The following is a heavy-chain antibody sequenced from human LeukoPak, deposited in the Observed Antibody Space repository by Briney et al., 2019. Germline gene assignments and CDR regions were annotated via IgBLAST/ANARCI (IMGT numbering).Heavy chain of an antibody. J-gene: IGHJ4*02. V-gene: IGHV3-48*04. Sequence: GGSLRLSCAASGFTFTTYSMNWVRQAPGKGLEWVSYIGSSGTTIYYADSVKGRFTISRDNARNSLYLQMNSLRAEDTAVYYCAKSGLNRFDYWGQGTLVTVSS. CDR1: GFTFTTYS. D-gene: IGHD2-15*01. CDR2: IGSSGTTI. CDR3: AKSGLNRFDY.